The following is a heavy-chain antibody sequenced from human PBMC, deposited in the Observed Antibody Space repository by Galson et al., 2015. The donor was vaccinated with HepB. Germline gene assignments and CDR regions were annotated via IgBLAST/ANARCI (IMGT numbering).Heavy chain of an antibody. CDR3: ARIGDGVCSRYGKRVACDS. CDR1: GGSFRDYG. J-gene: IGHJ4*02. CDR2: IIPSAGSV. Sequence: SVKVSCKASGGSFRDYGINWVRQAPGQGLEWMGRIIPSAGSVEYKQKFQGRVTITADRSTSTVYMEMTSLRSDDTAVYYCARIGDGVCSRYGKRVACDSWGQGTLVSVSS. V-gene: IGHV1-69*04. D-gene: IGHD2-8*01.